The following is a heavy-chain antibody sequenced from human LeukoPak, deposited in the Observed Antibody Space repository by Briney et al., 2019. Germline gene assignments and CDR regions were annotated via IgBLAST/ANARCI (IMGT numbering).Heavy chain of an antibody. CDR2: ISSSSSYI. D-gene: IGHD6-6*01. V-gene: IGHV3-21*01. J-gene: IGHJ4*02. CDR3: ARDRPYSSSSEFDY. CDR1: GFTVRSSY. Sequence: GGSLRLSCAASGFTVRSSYMSWVRQVPGKGLEWVSSISSSSSYIYYADSVKGRFTISRDNAKNSLYLQMNSLRAEDTAVYYCARDRPYSSSSEFDYWGQGTLVTVSS.